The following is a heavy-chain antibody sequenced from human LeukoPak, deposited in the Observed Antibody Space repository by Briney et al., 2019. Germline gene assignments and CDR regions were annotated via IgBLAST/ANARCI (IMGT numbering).Heavy chain of an antibody. Sequence: GGSLRLSCAASGLTFSSYWMHWVRQAPGKGLMYVSRINYDGVTTRYADSVTGRFTISRDNAKNTLYLQMNSLRAEDTAVYYCARDIDQGTDVAGYMDVWGKGTTVTVSS. D-gene: IGHD6-19*01. V-gene: IGHV3-74*01. CDR2: INYDGVTT. CDR3: ARDIDQGTDVAGYMDV. J-gene: IGHJ6*03. CDR1: GLTFSSYW.